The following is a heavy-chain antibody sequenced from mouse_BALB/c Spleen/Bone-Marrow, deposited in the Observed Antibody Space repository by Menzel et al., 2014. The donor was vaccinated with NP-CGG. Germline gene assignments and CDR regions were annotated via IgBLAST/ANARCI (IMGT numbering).Heavy chain of an antibody. CDR3: ARGGSWGDCDV. J-gene: IGHJ1*01. CDR1: GFTFSSFG. V-gene: IGHV5-17*02. D-gene: IGHD1-1*02. Sequence: EVKLVESGGGLVQPGGSRKLSCAASGFTFSSFGMHWVRQAPEKGLEWVAYISSGSTAICYADTAKGRFTISRDNPKNSLFLQMTSLRSEDTAMYYCARGGSWGDCDVWGAGTTVTVSS. CDR2: ISSGSTAI.